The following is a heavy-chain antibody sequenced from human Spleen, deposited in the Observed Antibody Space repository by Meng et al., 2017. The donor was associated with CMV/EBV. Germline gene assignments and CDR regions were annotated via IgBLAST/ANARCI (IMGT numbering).Heavy chain of an antibody. V-gene: IGHV4-59*01. Sequence: ESLKISCTVSGGSISSYYWSWIRQPPGKGLEWIGYIYYSGSTNYNPSLKSRVTISVDTSKNQFSLKLSSVTAADTAVYYCARGIEYFDLWGRGTLVTVSS. CDR3: ARGIEYFDL. CDR1: GGSISSYY. CDR2: IYYSGST. D-gene: IGHD2/OR15-2a*01. J-gene: IGHJ2*01.